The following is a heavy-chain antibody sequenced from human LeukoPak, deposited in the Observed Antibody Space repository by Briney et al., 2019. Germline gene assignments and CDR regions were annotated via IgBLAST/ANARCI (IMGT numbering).Heavy chain of an antibody. CDR2: IYSSGST. Sequence: SETLSLTCTVSGGSISSGSYYWSWIRQPAGKGLEWIGRIYSSGSTNYNPSLKSRVTISVDTSKNQLSLKLSSVTAADTAVYYCARGVAGHFGGFFFDSWGQGALVTVSS. J-gene: IGHJ4*02. V-gene: IGHV4-61*02. D-gene: IGHD2-21*01. CDR3: ARGVAGHFGGFFFDS. CDR1: GGSISSGSYY.